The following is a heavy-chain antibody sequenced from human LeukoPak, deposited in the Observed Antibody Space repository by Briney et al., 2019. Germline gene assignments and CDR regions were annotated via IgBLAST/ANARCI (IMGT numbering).Heavy chain of an antibody. CDR3: AKGISIYSYFDN. Sequence: GGSLRLSCAASGFTFSSYAMHWVRQAPGKGLEWVAVVWYDGSKTYSADSVKGQITISRDDSKNTLYLQMNSLRAEDTAVYYCAKGISIYSYFDNWGQGTLVTVSS. V-gene: IGHV3-33*06. D-gene: IGHD3-16*02. J-gene: IGHJ4*02. CDR1: GFTFSSYA. CDR2: VWYDGSKT.